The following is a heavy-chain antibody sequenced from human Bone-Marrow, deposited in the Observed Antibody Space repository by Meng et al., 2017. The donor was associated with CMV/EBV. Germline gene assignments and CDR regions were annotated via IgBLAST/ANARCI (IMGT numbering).Heavy chain of an antibody. D-gene: IGHD3-3*01. J-gene: IGHJ4*02. CDR2: IRFDGSNK. CDR1: GFIFSVYG. V-gene: IGHV3-30*02. Sequence: GGSLRLSCAASGFIFSVYGMHWVRQAPGKGLEWVAFIRFDGSNKYYADSVKGRFTISRDNSKNTLSLQMNSLRAEDTAVYYCAKDTREAIFGAIIIGGCDYWGQGTLVTVSS. CDR3: AKDTREAIFGAIIIGGCDY.